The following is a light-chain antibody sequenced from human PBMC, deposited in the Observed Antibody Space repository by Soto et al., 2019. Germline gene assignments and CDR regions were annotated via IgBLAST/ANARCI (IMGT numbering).Light chain of an antibody. CDR2: QDS. Sequence: SYELTQPPSVSVSPGQTASITCSGDKLGDKYACWYQQKPGQSPVLVIYQDSKRPSGIPERFSGSNSWNTATLTISGTQAMDEADYYCQAWDSSTVVFVGGTKVTVL. V-gene: IGLV3-1*01. CDR1: KLGDKY. J-gene: IGLJ2*01. CDR3: QAWDSSTVV.